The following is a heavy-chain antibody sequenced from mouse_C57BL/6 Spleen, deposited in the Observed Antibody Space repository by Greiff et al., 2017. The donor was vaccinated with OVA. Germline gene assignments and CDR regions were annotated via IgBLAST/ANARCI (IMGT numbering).Heavy chain of an antibody. CDR1: GYTFTGYW. J-gene: IGHJ1*03. V-gene: IGHV1-9*01. CDR3: ARGEYYGSSLYWYFDV. Sequence: QVQLQQSGAELMKPGASVKLSCKATGYTFTGYWIEWVKQRPGHGLEWIGEILPGSGSTNYNEKFKGKAPFTADTSSNTAYMRLSSLTTEDSAIYYCARGEYYGSSLYWYFDVWGTGTTVTASS. CDR2: ILPGSGST. D-gene: IGHD1-1*01.